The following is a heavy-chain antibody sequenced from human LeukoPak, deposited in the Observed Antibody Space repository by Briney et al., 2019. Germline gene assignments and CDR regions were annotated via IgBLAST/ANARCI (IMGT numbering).Heavy chain of an antibody. CDR1: GFTFSSYG. CDR3: APDSSGYYYDFDY. Sequence: GGSLRLSCAASGFTFSSYGMHWVRQAPGKGLEWVAVISYDGSNKYYADSVKGRFTISRDNSKNTLYLQMNSLRAEDTAVYYCAPDSSGYYYDFDYWGQGTLVTVSS. CDR2: ISYDGSNK. V-gene: IGHV3-30*03. J-gene: IGHJ4*02. D-gene: IGHD3-22*01.